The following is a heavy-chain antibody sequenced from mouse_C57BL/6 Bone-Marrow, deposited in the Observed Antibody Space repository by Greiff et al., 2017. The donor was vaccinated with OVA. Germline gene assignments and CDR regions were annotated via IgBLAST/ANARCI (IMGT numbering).Heavy chain of an antibody. CDR1: GYTFTDYY. Sequence: VQGVESGAELVRPGASVKLSCKASGYTFTDYYINWVKQRPGQGLEWIARIYPGSGNTYYNEKFKGKATLTAEKSSSTAYMQLSSLTSEDSAVYFCARGPFYDGYPFYAMDYWGQGTSVTVSS. V-gene: IGHV1-76*01. J-gene: IGHJ4*01. CDR3: ARGPFYDGYPFYAMDY. D-gene: IGHD2-3*01. CDR2: IYPGSGNT.